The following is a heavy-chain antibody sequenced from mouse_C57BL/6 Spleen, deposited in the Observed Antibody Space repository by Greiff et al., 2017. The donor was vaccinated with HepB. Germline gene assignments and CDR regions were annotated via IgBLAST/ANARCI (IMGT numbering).Heavy chain of an antibody. CDR1: GFTFTDYY. D-gene: IGHD2-3*01. J-gene: IGHJ3*01. Sequence: VQLKESGGGLVQPGGSLSLSCAASGFTFTDYYMSWVRQPPGKALEWLGFIRNKANGYTTEYSASVKGRFTISRDNSQSILYLQMNALRAEDSATYYCARDYDGYRGFAYWGQGTLVTVSA. CDR2: IRNKANGYTT. V-gene: IGHV7-3*01. CDR3: ARDYDGYRGFAY.